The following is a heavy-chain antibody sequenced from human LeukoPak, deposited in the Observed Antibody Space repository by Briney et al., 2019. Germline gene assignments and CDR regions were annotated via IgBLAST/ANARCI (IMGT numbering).Heavy chain of an antibody. J-gene: IGHJ4*02. D-gene: IGHD6-13*01. CDR1: GFTFSDRY. CDR2: IRNKANSYTT. CDR3: ARGRFDSRWLPFDY. Sequence: PGGSLRLSCAASGFTFSDRYMDWVRQAPGKGLEWVGGIRNKANSYTTEYAASVKGRFSISRDDSKNSLYLQMNSLKTEDTAVYFCARGRFDSRWLPFDYWGQGTLVTVSS. V-gene: IGHV3-72*01.